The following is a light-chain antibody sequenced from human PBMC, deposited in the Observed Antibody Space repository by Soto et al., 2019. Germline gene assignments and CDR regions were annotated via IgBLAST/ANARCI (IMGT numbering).Light chain of an antibody. V-gene: IGKV1-9*01. Sequence: DIQLTQSPSFLSASVGDRVTITCRATQGISSYLAWYQQKPGKAPKLLIYPASTLQSGVPSRFSGSGSGTEFTLTISSLQPEDVATYYCQQVNSYLWTFGQGTKVDIK. CDR3: QQVNSYLWT. CDR2: PAS. CDR1: QGISSY. J-gene: IGKJ1*01.